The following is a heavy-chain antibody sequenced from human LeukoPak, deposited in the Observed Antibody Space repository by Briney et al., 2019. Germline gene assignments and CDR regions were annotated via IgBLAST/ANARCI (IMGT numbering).Heavy chain of an antibody. CDR2: FNPGGGST. D-gene: IGHD2-15*01. CDR1: GYTFTNYY. Sequence: GASVKVSCKASGYTFTNYYIHWVRQAPGQGLEWMGIFNPGGGSTSYGQKFQGRVTMTRDMSTSTVYMELSSLRSEDTAVYYCARAFSPYCSAGRCPPNFWGQGTLVTVSS. CDR3: ARAFSPYCSAGRCPPNF. J-gene: IGHJ4*02. V-gene: IGHV1-46*01.